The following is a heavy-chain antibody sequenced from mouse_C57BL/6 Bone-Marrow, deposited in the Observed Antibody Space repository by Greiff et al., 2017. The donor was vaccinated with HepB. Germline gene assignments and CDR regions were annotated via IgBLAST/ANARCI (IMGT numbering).Heavy chain of an antibody. V-gene: IGHV10-1*01. Sequence: EVKVEESGGGLVQPKGSLKLSCAASGFSFNTYAMNWVRQAPGKGLEWVARIRSKSNNYATYYADSVKDRFTISRDDSESMLYLQMNNLKTEDTAMYYCVSLYYDYEDAMDYWGQGTSVTVSS. CDR3: VSLYYDYEDAMDY. J-gene: IGHJ4*01. CDR2: IRSKSNNYAT. CDR1: GFSFNTYA. D-gene: IGHD2-4*01.